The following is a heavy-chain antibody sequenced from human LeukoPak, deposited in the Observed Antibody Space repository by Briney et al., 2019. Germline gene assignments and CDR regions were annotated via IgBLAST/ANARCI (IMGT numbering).Heavy chain of an antibody. CDR2: TYYRSKWYN. V-gene: IGHV6-1*01. CDR3: ARDFPTVVPAAISWFDP. CDR1: GDSVSSNSAA. D-gene: IGHD2-2*02. J-gene: IGHJ5*02. Sequence: SQTLSLTCAISGDSVSSNSAAWNWITQSPSRGLAWLGRTYYRSKWYNDYAVSVKSRITINPDTSKNQFSLQLNSVTPEDTAVYYCARDFPTVVPAAISWFDPWGQGTLVTVSS.